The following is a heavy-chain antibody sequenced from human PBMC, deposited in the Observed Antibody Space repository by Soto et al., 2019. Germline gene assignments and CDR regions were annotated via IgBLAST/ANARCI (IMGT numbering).Heavy chain of an antibody. CDR1: GFTFSSYS. V-gene: IGHV3-48*02. J-gene: IGHJ3*02. Sequence: GGSLRLSCAASGFTFSSYSMNWVRQAPGKGLEWVSYISSSSSTIYYADSVKGRFTISRDNAKNSLYLQMNSLRDEDTAVYYCASRLTENDYGDYGDAFDIWGQGTMVTVSS. D-gene: IGHD4-17*01. CDR3: ASRLTENDYGDYGDAFDI. CDR2: ISSSSSTI.